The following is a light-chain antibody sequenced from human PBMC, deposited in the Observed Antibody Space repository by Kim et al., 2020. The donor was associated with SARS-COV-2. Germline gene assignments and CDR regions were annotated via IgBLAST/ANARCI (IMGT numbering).Light chain of an antibody. Sequence: SYELTQPPSVSVSPGQTASITCSGDKLGDKYACWYQQKPGQSPVLVIYQDSKRPSGIPERFSGSNSGNTATLTISGTQAMDEADYYCQAWDSSLWVFGGWTQLTVL. V-gene: IGLV3-1*01. CDR3: QAWDSSLWV. CDR1: KLGDKY. CDR2: QDS. J-gene: IGLJ3*02.